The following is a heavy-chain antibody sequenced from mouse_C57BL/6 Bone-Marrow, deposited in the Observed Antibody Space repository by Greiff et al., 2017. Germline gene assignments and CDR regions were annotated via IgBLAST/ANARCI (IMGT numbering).Heavy chain of an antibody. CDR3: VRHEKGFAY. CDR2: IRSKSNNYAT. Sequence: EVNVVESGGGLVQPKGSLKLSCAASGFSFNTYAMNWVRQAPGKGLEWVARIRSKSNNYATYYADSVKDRFTISRDDSESMLYLQMNNLKTEDTAMYYCVRHEKGFAYWGQGTLVTVSA. J-gene: IGHJ3*01. CDR1: GFSFNTYA. V-gene: IGHV10-1*01.